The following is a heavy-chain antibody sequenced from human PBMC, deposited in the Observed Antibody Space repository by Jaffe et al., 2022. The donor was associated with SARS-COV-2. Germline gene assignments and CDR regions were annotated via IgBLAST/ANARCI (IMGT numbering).Heavy chain of an antibody. D-gene: IGHD2-2*01. CDR1: GYTFTSYA. CDR2: INAGNGNT. Sequence: QVQLVQSGAEVKKPGASVKVSCKASGYTFTSYAMHWVRQAPGQRLEWMGWINAGNGNTKYSQKFQGRVTITRDTSASTAYMELSSLRSEDTAVYYCARWGGYCSSTSCYPSFVYYYYGMDVWGQGTTVTVSS. CDR3: ARWGGYCSSTSCYPSFVYYYYGMDV. V-gene: IGHV1-3*01. J-gene: IGHJ6*02.